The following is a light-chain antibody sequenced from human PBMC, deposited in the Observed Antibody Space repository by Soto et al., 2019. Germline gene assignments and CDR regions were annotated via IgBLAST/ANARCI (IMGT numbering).Light chain of an antibody. V-gene: IGLV1-44*01. CDR2: SDN. J-gene: IGLJ3*02. CDR1: SSDIGSNT. CDR3: ASWDDSLNGWV. Sequence: QSVLTQPPSASGTPGQRVAISCSGSSSDIGSNTVNWYQHLPGTAPQLLMYSDNQRPSGVPDRFSGSKSDTSASLAISGLQSEDEGDYYCASWDDSLNGWVFGGGTKLTVL.